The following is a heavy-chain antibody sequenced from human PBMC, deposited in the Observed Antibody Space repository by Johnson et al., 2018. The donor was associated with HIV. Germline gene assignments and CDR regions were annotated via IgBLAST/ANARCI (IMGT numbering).Heavy chain of an antibody. CDR3: AKSTRANIRRESGPYGAFDI. Sequence: QVQLVESGGGLVQPGGSLRLSCAASGFTFSDYYMSWIRQAPGKGLEWVSYISSSGSTIYYADSVKGRFTISRDNAKNTLYVQMNSLRAEDTAVYYCAKSTRANIRRESGPYGAFDIWGQGTMVTVSS. CDR1: GFTFSDYY. CDR2: ISSSGSTI. J-gene: IGHJ3*02. V-gene: IGHV3-11*04. D-gene: IGHD3-10*01.